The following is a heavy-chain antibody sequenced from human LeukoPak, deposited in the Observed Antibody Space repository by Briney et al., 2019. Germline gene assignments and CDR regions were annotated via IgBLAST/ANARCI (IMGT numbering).Heavy chain of an antibody. V-gene: IGHV1-3*01. CDR2: INAGNGNT. CDR1: GYTFTTYT. CDR3: ARPGIAAAGTPFWAFDY. J-gene: IGHJ4*02. D-gene: IGHD6-13*01. Sequence: ASVKVSCKASGYTFTTYTIHWVRQAPGQRLEWMGWINAGNGNTKYSQKFQGRVTITRDTSASTAYMELSSLRSEDTAVYYCARPGIAAAGTPFWAFDYWGQGTLVTVSS.